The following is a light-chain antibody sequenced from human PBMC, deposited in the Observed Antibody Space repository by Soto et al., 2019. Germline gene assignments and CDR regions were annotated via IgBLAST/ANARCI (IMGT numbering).Light chain of an antibody. Sequence: QSALTQPASVSGSPGQSSTISCTGTSSVVGGYNYVSWYQQHPGKAPKLMIYDVSNRPSGVSNRFSGSKSGNTASLTISGLQAEDEADYYCSSYTSSSTRDFGTGTKVTVL. CDR3: SSYTSSSTRD. CDR1: SSVVGGYNY. J-gene: IGLJ1*01. CDR2: DVS. V-gene: IGLV2-14*01.